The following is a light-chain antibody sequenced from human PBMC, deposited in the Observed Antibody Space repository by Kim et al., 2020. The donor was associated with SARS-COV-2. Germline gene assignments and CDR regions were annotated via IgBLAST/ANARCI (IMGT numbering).Light chain of an antibody. J-gene: IGLJ1*01. Sequence: GQSITISCTGTSSDVGAYNYVSWYQQHPGKAPKLMIFDVNKRPSGLSDRFSGSKSGNTASLTISGLQAEDEADYYCISYASTRSYVFGTGTKVTVL. CDR3: ISYASTRSYV. CDR2: DVN. V-gene: IGLV2-14*04. CDR1: SSDVGAYNY.